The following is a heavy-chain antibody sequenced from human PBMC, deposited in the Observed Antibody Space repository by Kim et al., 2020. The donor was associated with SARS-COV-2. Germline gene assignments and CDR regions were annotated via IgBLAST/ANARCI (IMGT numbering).Heavy chain of an antibody. CDR1: GFTFSSYA. V-gene: IGHV3-30*04. D-gene: IGHD3-22*01. CDR2: ISYDGSNK. J-gene: IGHJ4*01. CDR3: AREYYYDSSGYYYPPDY. Sequence: GESLRLSCAASGFTFSSYAMHWVRQAPGKGLEWVAVISYDGSNKYYADSVKGRFTISRDNSKNTLYLQMKSLRAEDTAVYYCAREYYYDSSGYYYPPDY.